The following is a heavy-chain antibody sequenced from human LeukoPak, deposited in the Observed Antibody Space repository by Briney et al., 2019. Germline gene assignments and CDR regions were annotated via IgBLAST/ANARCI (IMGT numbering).Heavy chain of an antibody. Sequence: GGSLRLSCAASGFTFTNYAMSWVRQAPGKGLEWVSGISGSGTNTYYVDAVKGRFTISRDNSKNTLYLQMNSLRAEDTAVYYCAKDRSDNSSWYCMDVWGQGTTVTVSS. D-gene: IGHD6-13*01. CDR2: ISGSGTNT. CDR1: GFTFTNYA. V-gene: IGHV3-23*01. CDR3: AKDRSDNSSWYCMDV. J-gene: IGHJ6*02.